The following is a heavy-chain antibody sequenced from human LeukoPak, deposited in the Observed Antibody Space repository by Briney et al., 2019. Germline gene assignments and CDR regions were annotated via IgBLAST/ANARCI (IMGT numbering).Heavy chain of an antibody. CDR3: ARDGWYYDSSGYHRASFDY. Sequence: PGGSLRLSCAASGFTFSSYEMNWVRQAPGKGLEWVSYISSSGSTIYYADSVKGRFTISRDNAKNSLYLQMNSLRAEDTAVYYCARDGWYYDSSGYHRASFDYWGQGTLVTVSS. V-gene: IGHV3-48*03. CDR1: GFTFSSYE. D-gene: IGHD3-22*01. CDR2: ISSSGSTI. J-gene: IGHJ4*02.